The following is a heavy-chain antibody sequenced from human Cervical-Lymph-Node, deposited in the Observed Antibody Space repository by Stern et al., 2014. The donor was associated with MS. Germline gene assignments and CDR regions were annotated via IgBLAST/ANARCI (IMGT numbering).Heavy chain of an antibody. CDR1: GFSLSTSGLG. CDR2: IYWDDQK. V-gene: IGHV2-5*02. J-gene: IGHJ4*02. Sequence: QIPLKESGPALVKPTQTLTLTCTFSGFSLSTSGLGVGWIRQPPVEALEWLAYIYWDDQKRYSPSLKSRLTITKDTSKNQVVLTLTNVDPVDTATYYCAHRTAGPFDYWGQGTLVTVSS. CDR3: AHRTAGPFDY.